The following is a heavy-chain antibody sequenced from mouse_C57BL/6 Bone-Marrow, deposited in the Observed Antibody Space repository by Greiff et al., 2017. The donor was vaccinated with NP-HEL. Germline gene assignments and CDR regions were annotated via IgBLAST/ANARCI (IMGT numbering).Heavy chain of an antibody. CDR1: GYTFTSYW. Sequence: QVQLQQPGAELVKPGASVKLSCKASGYTFTSYWITWVKQRPGQGLEWIGDIYPGSGSTNYNEKFKSKATLTVDKSSSTAYMQLSSLTSEDSAVYYCARRGSYAMDYWGQGTSVTVSS. CDR2: IYPGSGST. J-gene: IGHJ4*01. CDR3: ARRGSYAMDY. V-gene: IGHV1-55*01.